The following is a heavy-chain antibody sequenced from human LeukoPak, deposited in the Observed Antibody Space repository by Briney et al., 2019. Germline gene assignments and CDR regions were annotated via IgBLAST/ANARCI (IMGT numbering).Heavy chain of an antibody. V-gene: IGHV3-15*01. CDR2: IKSKTDGGTT. Sequence: PGGSLRLSCAAFGFTFSNAWMSWVRQAPGKGLEWVGRIKSKTDGGTTDYAAPVKGRFTISRDDSKNTLYLQMNSLKTEDTAVYYCTTEGSSGSYFDYWGQGTLVTVSS. J-gene: IGHJ4*02. CDR1: GFTFSNAW. CDR3: TTEGSSGSYFDY. D-gene: IGHD3-22*01.